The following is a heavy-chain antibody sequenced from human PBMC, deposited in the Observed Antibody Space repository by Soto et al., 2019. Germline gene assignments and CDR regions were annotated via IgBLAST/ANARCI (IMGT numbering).Heavy chain of an antibody. J-gene: IGHJ4*02. D-gene: IGHD4-17*01. Sequence: QVQLQESGPGLVKPSETLSLTCTVSGGSVSSGSYYWSWIRQPPGKGLEWIGYIYYSGSTNYNPSLKSRVTISVDTSKNQFSLKLSSVTAADTAVYYCARGGDYFNSRNVDYWGQGTLVTVSS. CDR3: ARGGDYFNSRNVDY. V-gene: IGHV4-61*01. CDR2: IYYSGST. CDR1: GGSVSSGSYY.